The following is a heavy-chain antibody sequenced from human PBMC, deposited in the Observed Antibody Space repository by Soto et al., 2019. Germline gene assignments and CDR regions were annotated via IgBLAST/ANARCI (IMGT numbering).Heavy chain of an antibody. CDR2: INHSGST. Sequence: SETLSLTCAVYGGSFSGYYWSWIRQPPGKGLEWIGEINHSGSTNYNPSLKSRVTISVDTSKNQFSLKLSSVTAADTAVYYCARSRVRGYCSGGSCYAPNWFDPWGQGTLVTVSS. D-gene: IGHD2-15*01. J-gene: IGHJ5*02. V-gene: IGHV4-34*01. CDR3: ARSRVRGYCSGGSCYAPNWFDP. CDR1: GGSFSGYY.